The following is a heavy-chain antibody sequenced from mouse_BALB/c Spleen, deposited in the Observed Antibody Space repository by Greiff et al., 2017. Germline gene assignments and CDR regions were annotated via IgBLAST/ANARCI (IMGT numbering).Heavy chain of an antibody. CDR1: GYTFTSYT. D-gene: IGHD6-1*01. V-gene: IGHV1-4*01. CDR3: ARRSPYNRSNSMDY. CDR2: INPSSGYT. J-gene: IGHJ4*01. Sequence: QVQLQQSGAELARPGASVKMSCKASGYTFTSYTMHWVKQRPGQGLEWIGYINPSSGYTNYNQKFKDKATLTADKSSSTAYMQLSSLTSEDSAVYYYARRSPYNRSNSMDYWGQGTSVTVSA.